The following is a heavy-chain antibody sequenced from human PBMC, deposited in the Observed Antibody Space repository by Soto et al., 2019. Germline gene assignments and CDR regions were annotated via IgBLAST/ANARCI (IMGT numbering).Heavy chain of an antibody. V-gene: IGHV3-30-3*01. CDR2: ISYDGSNK. CDR3: ARGSGTTVNTEYYYGMDV. D-gene: IGHD1-7*01. J-gene: IGHJ6*02. Sequence: QVQLVESGGGVVQPGRSLRLSCAASGFTFSSYAMHWVRQAPGKGLEWVAVISYDGSNKYYADSVKGRFTISRDNSKNTLYLQRNSLRAEDTAVYYCARGSGTTVNTEYYYGMDVWGQGTTVTVSS. CDR1: GFTFSSYA.